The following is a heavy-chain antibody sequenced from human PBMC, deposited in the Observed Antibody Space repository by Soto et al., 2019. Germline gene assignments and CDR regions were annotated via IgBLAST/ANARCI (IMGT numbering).Heavy chain of an antibody. Sequence: GGSLRLSCAASGFTFSNAWMNWVRQAPGKGLEWVGRIKSKTDGGTTDYAAPVKGRFTISRDDSKNTLYLQMNSLKTEDTAVYYCTTEPITIFGPYSQAFDIWGQGTMVTVSS. D-gene: IGHD3-3*01. V-gene: IGHV3-15*07. J-gene: IGHJ3*02. CDR1: GFTFSNAW. CDR2: IKSKTDGGTT. CDR3: TTEPITIFGPYSQAFDI.